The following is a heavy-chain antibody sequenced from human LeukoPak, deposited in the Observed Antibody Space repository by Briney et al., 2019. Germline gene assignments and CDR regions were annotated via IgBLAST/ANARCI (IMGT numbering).Heavy chain of an antibody. CDR3: ARGEYSSSWYVFDY. J-gene: IGHJ4*02. Sequence: PSETLSLTCAVYGGSFSGYYWSWIRQPPGKGLEWIGEINHSGSTSYNPSLKSRVTISVDTSKNQFSLKLSSVTAADTAVYYCARGEYSSSWYVFDYWGQGTLVTVSS. V-gene: IGHV4-34*01. CDR2: INHSGST. CDR1: GGSFSGYY. D-gene: IGHD6-13*01.